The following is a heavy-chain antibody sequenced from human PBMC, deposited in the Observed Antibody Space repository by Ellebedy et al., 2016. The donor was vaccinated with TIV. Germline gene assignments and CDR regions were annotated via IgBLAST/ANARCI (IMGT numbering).Heavy chain of an antibody. CDR2: IYPGDSDT. D-gene: IGHD3-10*01. J-gene: IGHJ3*02. Sequence: PGGSLRLSCKGSGYSFTSYWIGWVSQMPGKGLEWIGIIYPGDSDTRYSPSFQGHVTISADKSISTAYLQWSSLKASDIAMYYCARRIPMVRGVIRETYAFDIWGQGTMVTVSS. V-gene: IGHV5-51*01. CDR3: ARRIPMVRGVIRETYAFDI. CDR1: GYSFTSYW.